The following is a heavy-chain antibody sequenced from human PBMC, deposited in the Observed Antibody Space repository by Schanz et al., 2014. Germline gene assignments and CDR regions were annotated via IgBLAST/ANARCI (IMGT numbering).Heavy chain of an antibody. CDR1: GFTFSAYW. Sequence: EVQLVESGGGLVQPGGSLRLSCAASGFTFSAYWMTWVRQAPGKGLDWVGIIKPDGSEKFYVDSVKGRFTISRDNAKNLMYLHLNSLRAEDTAVYYCAREVGGSFGQHYWCQGALVTVSS. CDR3: AREVGGSFGQHY. D-gene: IGHD1-26*01. CDR2: IKPDGSEK. J-gene: IGHJ4*02. V-gene: IGHV3-7*01.